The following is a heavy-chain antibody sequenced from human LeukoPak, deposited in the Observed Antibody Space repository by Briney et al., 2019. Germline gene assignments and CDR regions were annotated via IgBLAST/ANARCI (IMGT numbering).Heavy chain of an antibody. J-gene: IGHJ4*02. CDR1: GYTFTNFD. V-gene: IGHV1-8*01. D-gene: IGHD1-26*01. CDR3: ARVGYSNSYDY. Sequence: ASVKVSCKASGYTFTNFDINWVRQATGQGLEWMGWMNPNTGNAGYAQKFQDRATITWDASISTAYMDLSSLRSEDTAVYYCARVGYSNSYDYWGQGTQVTVSP. CDR2: MNPNTGNA.